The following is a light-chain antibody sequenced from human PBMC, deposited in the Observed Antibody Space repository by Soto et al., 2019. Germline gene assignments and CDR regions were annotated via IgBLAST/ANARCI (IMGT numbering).Light chain of an antibody. CDR2: EVS. Sequence: QSVLTQPASVSGSPGQSITISCTGTSSDVGGYNYVSWYQQHPGKAPKLMIYEVSNRPSGVSNRFSGSKSGNTASLTISGLQAEDEADYYCNSYTSSSTPYYVFGTGTKVTVL. CDR3: NSYTSSSTPYYV. CDR1: SSDVGGYNY. J-gene: IGLJ1*01. V-gene: IGLV2-14*01.